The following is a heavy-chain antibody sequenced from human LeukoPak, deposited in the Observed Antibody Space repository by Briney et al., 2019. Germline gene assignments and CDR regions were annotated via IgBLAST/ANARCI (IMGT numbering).Heavy chain of an antibody. V-gene: IGHV4-61*02. CDR3: ASTYCYDSSAYNYYHYMDV. J-gene: IGHJ6*03. CDR2: LCDSGST. D-gene: IGHD3-22*01. CDR1: GGAINSESYY. Sequence: KTSETLSLTCTVSGGAINSESYYWSWIRQPAGKGLEWIGRLCDSGSTNYNPSLKSRVTISVDTSKSQFSLKLSSVTAADTAVYYCASTYCYDSSAYNYYHYMDVWGKGTTVTVSS.